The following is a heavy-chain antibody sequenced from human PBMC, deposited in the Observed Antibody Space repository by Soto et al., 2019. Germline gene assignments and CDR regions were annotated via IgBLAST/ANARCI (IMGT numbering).Heavy chain of an antibody. CDR2: ISASNGNT. V-gene: IGHV1-18*01. D-gene: IGHD3-22*01. Sequence: QVRLVQSGAEVKKPGASVKVSCKASGYTFTSYGISCVRQAPGQGLEWMGWISASNGNTNSAQQLQGRVTMTTDTSASTAYMEQRSLRSDDTAVYYCAREGYYYDSSAYYSLDYLGQGTLVTVSS. J-gene: IGHJ4*02. CDR3: AREGYYYDSSAYYSLDY. CDR1: GYTFTSYG.